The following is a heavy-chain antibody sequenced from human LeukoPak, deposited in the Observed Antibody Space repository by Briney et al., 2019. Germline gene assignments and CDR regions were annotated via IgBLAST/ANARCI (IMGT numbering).Heavy chain of an antibody. Sequence: SETLSLTCTVSGYSISSGYYWGWIRQPPGKGLEWIGSIYHGESTYYNPSLKSRVTISVDTSKNQFSLKLSSVTAADTAVYYCAREDDSSGYYNAFDIWGQGTMVTVSS. D-gene: IGHD3-22*01. J-gene: IGHJ3*02. CDR1: GYSISSGYY. V-gene: IGHV4-38-2*02. CDR2: IYHGEST. CDR3: AREDDSSGYYNAFDI.